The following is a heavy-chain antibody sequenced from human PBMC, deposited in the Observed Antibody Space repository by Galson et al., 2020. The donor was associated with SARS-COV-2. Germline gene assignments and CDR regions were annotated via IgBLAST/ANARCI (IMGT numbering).Heavy chain of an antibody. CDR3: TRGPLEGFDS. CDR1: GFLFGGHR. Sequence: GGSLSLSCAASGFLFGGHRMNWVRQAPGQGLEWVASIDTSSIYINYADSVKGRFAISRDNAESSLLLQMNSLRAKDTAVYYCTRGPLEGFDSWGQGTLVTVSS. CDR2: IDTSSIYI. V-gene: IGHV3-21*06. J-gene: IGHJ4*02.